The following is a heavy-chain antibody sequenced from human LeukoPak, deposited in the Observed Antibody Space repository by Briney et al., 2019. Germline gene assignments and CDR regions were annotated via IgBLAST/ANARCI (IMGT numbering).Heavy chain of an antibody. D-gene: IGHD3-22*01. CDR3: ARDLDSSGYSFPGD. J-gene: IGHJ4*02. CDR1: GFTFSSYG. CDR2: IWYDGSNK. V-gene: IGHV3-33*01. Sequence: GGSLRLSCAASGFTFSSYGMHWVRQAPGKGLEWVAVIWYDGSNKYYADSVKGRFTISRDNSKNTLYLQMNSLRAEDTAVYYCARDLDSSGYSFPGDWGQGTLVTVSS.